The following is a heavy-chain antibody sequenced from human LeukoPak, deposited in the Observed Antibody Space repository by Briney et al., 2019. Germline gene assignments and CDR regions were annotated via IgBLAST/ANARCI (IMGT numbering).Heavy chain of an antibody. J-gene: IGHJ5*02. CDR1: GLTFSSYG. CDR2: ISGSGGST. V-gene: IGHV3-23*01. Sequence: GGSLRLSCAASGLTFSSYGMSWVRQAPGKGLEWVSAISGSGGSTYYADSVKGRFTISRDNSKNTLYLQMNSLRAEDTAVYYCAKARLVTATEYNWFDPWGQGTLVTVSS. D-gene: IGHD2-21*02. CDR3: AKARLVTATEYNWFDP.